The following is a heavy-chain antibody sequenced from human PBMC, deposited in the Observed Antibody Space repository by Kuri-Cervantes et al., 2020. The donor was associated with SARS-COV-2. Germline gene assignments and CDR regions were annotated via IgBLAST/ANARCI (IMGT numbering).Heavy chain of an antibody. Sequence: ASVKASCKASGYTFTGYYMHWVRQAPGQGLEWMGWINPNSGGTNYAQKFQGRVTMTRDTSISTAYMELSRLRSDDTAVYYCARGGKYQLLYRCEYYFDYWGQGTLVTVSS. CDR3: ARGGKYQLLYRCEYYFDY. CDR1: GYTFTGYY. CDR2: INPNSGGT. V-gene: IGHV1-2*02. D-gene: IGHD2-2*02. J-gene: IGHJ4*02.